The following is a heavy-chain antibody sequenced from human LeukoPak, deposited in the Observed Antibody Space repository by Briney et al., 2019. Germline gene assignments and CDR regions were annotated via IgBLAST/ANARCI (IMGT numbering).Heavy chain of an antibody. V-gene: IGHV4-39*01. D-gene: IGHD6-13*01. CDR3: ARQRPLASAGTALPFNG. CDR1: SGSISSSSFY. Sequence: KPSETLSLTCTVSSGSISSSSFYWGWIRQPPGKGLEWIGSVYYSGSTYCNPSLKSRVTISVDTSMNQFSLKLSSVTAADTAVYYCARQRPLASAGTALPFNGWGQGTLVTVSS. J-gene: IGHJ4*02. CDR2: VYYSGST.